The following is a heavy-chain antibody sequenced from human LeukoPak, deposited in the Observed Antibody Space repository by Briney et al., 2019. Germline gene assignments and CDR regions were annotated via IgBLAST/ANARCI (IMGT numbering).Heavy chain of an antibody. V-gene: IGHV1-46*01. Sequence: ASVKVSCKASGYIFTSYYMHWVRQAPGQGLEWMGIINPGGGSTSYAQKFQGRVTMTRDTSTSTVHMELSSLRSEDTAVYYCARGEYSSGPFDYWGQGTLVTVSS. CDR3: ARGEYSSGPFDY. CDR1: GYIFTSYY. CDR2: INPGGGST. D-gene: IGHD6-19*01. J-gene: IGHJ4*02.